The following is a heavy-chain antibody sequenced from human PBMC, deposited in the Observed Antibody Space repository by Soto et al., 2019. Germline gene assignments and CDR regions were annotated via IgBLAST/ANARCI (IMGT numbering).Heavy chain of an antibody. CDR3: ARPGGGRAKSSGWPYYYYGMDV. D-gene: IGHD6-19*01. CDR1: GGSISSSIYY. J-gene: IGHJ6*02. V-gene: IGHV4-39*01. CDR2: IYYSGST. Sequence: SETLSLTCTVSGGSISSSIYYWGWIRQPPGKGLEWIGSIYYSGSTYYNPSLKSRVTISVDSSKNQFSLKLSSVTAADTAVYYCARPGGGRAKSSGWPYYYYGMDVWGQGTTVTVSS.